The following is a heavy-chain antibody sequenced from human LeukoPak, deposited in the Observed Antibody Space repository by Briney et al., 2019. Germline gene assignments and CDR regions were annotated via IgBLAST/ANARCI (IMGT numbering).Heavy chain of an antibody. CDR2: MFSSMTT. CDR3: ARHSFGSGWYSPFDS. V-gene: IGHV4-39*01. D-gene: IGHD6-19*01. CDR1: GDSVSRSSHY. Sequence: SETLPLTCTVSGDSVSRSSHYWGWIRQSPGKGLEWIGSMFSSMTTHYSPSLKSRVTISVDTSKNQFSLKLSSVTAADTAVYYCARHSFGSGWYSPFDSWGQGTPVTVSS. J-gene: IGHJ4*02.